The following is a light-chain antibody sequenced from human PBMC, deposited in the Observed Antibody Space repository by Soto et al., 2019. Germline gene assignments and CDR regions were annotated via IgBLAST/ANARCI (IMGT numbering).Light chain of an antibody. CDR3: SSYTSSSTLDV. J-gene: IGLJ1*01. V-gene: IGLV2-14*01. CDR1: SRDVDGYNY. Sequence: QSALTQPASVSGSPGQSITISCTGKSRDVDGYNYVSWYQQHPGKAPKLMNYDVSNRPSGVSNRFSGSKSGNTASLTIAWLQAEDEADYYCSSYTSSSTLDVFGTGTKVTVL. CDR2: DVS.